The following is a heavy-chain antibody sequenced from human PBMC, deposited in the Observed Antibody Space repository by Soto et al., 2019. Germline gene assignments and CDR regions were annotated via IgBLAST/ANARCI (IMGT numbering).Heavy chain of an antibody. CDR3: AKGREVGATGQGTN. CDR1: GFTFSSYA. CDR2: ISGNGGST. V-gene: IGHV3-23*01. D-gene: IGHD1-26*01. Sequence: PGGSLRLSCAASGFTFSSYAMSWVRQAPGKGLEWVSIISGNGGSTYYTDSVKGRFTISRDNSKNTLYLQVNSLRVEDTGINDCAKGREVGATGQGTNWGQGTLVTVSS. J-gene: IGHJ4*02.